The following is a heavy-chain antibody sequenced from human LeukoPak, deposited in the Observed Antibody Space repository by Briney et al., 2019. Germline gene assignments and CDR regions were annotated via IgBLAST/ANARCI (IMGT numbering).Heavy chain of an antibody. J-gene: IGHJ3*02. CDR2: ISSSSSYI. V-gene: IGHV3-21*01. Sequence: PGGSLRLSCAASGFTFSSYSMNWVRQAPGKGLEWVSSISSSSSYIYYADSVKGRFTISRDNAKNSLYLQMNSLRAEDTAVYYCAREYYYDSSGYQDDAFDTWGQGTMVTVSS. D-gene: IGHD3-22*01. CDR3: AREYYYDSSGYQDDAFDT. CDR1: GFTFSSYS.